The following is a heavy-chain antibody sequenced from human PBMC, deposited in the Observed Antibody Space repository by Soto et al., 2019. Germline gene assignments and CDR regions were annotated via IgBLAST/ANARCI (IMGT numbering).Heavy chain of an antibody. V-gene: IGHV5-51*01. CDR2: IYPGDSDT. J-gene: IGHJ6*01. CDR1: GYTFTDYW. Sequence: GESLKISCKGSGYTFTDYWIGWVRQLPGKGLEWMGIIYPGDSDTRYSPSFQGHVTITVDKSTSTAYLQWNTLKASDTAMYYCARHISKFRYYNCAMGVWGQGTTVTVSS. D-gene: IGHD4-4*01. CDR3: ARHISKFRYYNCAMGV.